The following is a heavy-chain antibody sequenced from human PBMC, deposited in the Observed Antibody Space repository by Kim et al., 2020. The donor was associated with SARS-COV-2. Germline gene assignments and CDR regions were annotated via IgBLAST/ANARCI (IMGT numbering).Heavy chain of an antibody. CDR3: ATTEAAARPKLAY. D-gene: IGHD6-6*01. V-gene: IGHV1-24*01. CDR2: FDPDDGET. CDR1: GYTLTELS. Sequence: ASVKVSCKVSGYTLTELSMHWVRQAPGKGLEWMGGFDPDDGETIYAQKFQGRVTMTEDTSTDTAYMELSSLRSEDTAVYYCATTEAAARPKLAYWGQGTLVTVSS. J-gene: IGHJ4*02.